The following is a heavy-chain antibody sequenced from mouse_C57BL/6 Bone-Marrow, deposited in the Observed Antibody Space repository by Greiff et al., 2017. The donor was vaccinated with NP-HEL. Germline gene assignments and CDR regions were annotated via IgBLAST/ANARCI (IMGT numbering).Heavy chain of an antibody. CDR2: INPSSGYP. D-gene: IGHD2-5*01. CDR3: ARHPYYSNSGLAY. J-gene: IGHJ3*01. CDR1: GYTFTSYT. Sequence: QVQLQQSGAELARPGASVKMSCKASGYTFTSYTMHWVKQRPGPGLEWIGYINPSSGYPKYNQKFKDKATLTAAKSSSTAYMQLSSLTSEDSAVYYCARHPYYSNSGLAYWGQGTLVTVSA. V-gene: IGHV1-4*01.